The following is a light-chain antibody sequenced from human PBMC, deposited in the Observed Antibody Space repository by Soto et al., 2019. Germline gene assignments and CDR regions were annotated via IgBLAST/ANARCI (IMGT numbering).Light chain of an antibody. Sequence: QSDLTQPPSVSGSPGQSVSISCTGTSSDVGRYKRVSWYQQPPGTAPKLMIYDVSNRPSGVPDRFSGSKSGNTASLTISGLQAEDEAEYYCSSYTGSSTLVVFGGGTKVTVL. J-gene: IGLJ2*01. V-gene: IGLV2-18*02. CDR1: SSDVGRYKR. CDR3: SSYTGSSTLVV. CDR2: DVS.